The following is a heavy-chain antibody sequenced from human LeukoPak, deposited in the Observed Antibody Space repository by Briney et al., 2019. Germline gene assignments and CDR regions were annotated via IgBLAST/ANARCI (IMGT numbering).Heavy chain of an antibody. Sequence: GGSLRLSCAASGFTFSSYAMHWVRQAPGKGLEWVAVTSYDGSNIYYADSVKGRFTISRDNSKNTLYLQMNSLRTEDTAVYYCARDLTVTDYYYYGMDVWGQGTTVTVSS. V-gene: IGHV3-30-3*01. CDR2: TSYDGSNI. CDR3: ARDLTVTDYYYYGMDV. D-gene: IGHD4-11*01. J-gene: IGHJ6*02. CDR1: GFTFSSYA.